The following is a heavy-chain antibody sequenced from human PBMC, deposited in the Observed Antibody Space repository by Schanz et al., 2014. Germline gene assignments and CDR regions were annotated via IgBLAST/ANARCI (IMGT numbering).Heavy chain of an antibody. CDR1: GRTFIVYHV. J-gene: IGHJ6*02. Sequence: QVQLLQSGAEVKKPGASMKVSCKASGRTFIVYHVLHWVRQAPGLGLEWMGWITSFNVKTNSAQSLQGRVSLTTDTSTGTAYMELRSLRSDDTAVYYCARGAITMLRGVGGLDVWGQGTTVTVSS. V-gene: IGHV1-18*01. CDR2: ITSFNVKT. CDR3: ARGAITMLRGVGGLDV. D-gene: IGHD3-10*01.